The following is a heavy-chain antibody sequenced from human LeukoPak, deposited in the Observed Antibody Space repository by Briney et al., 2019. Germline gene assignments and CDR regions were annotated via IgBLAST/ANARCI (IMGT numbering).Heavy chain of an antibody. CDR2: ISYDGGNK. CDR3: ARDLNLRLYYFDY. V-gene: IGHV3-30-3*01. D-gene: IGHD3-16*01. Sequence: GGSLRLSCAASGFTFSSYAMSWVRQAPGKGLEWVAVISYDGGNKYYADSVKGRFTISRDNSKNTLYLQMNSLRAEDTAVYYCARDLNLRLYYFDYWGQGTLVTVSS. J-gene: IGHJ4*02. CDR1: GFTFSSYA.